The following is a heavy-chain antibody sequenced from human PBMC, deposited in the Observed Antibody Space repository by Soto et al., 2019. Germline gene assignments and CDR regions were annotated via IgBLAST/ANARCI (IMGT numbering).Heavy chain of an antibody. CDR3: ARDRSITIFGVVMPNYGMDV. Sequence: SETLSLTCTVSGGSISSGGYYWSWIRQHPGKGLEWIGYIYYSGSTYYNPSLKSRVTISVDTSKNQFSLKLSSVTAADTAVYYCARDRSITIFGVVMPNYGMDVWGQGTTVTVSS. CDR2: IYYSGST. D-gene: IGHD3-3*01. V-gene: IGHV4-31*03. CDR1: GGSISSGGYY. J-gene: IGHJ6*02.